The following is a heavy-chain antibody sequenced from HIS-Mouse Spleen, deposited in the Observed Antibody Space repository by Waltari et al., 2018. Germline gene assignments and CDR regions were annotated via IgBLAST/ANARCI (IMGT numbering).Heavy chain of an antibody. V-gene: IGHV4-39*07. CDR3: AREIPYSSSWYDWYFDL. CDR1: GGSISSRSHY. CDR2: IYYSGST. J-gene: IGHJ2*01. Sequence: LQLQESGPGLAKPSETLSRTGTVSGGSISSRSHYWCCIRQPPGKGLAWIGSIYYSGSTYYNPSLKSRVTISVDTSKNQFSLKLSSVTAADTAVYYCAREIPYSSSWYDWYFDLWGRGTLVTVSS. D-gene: IGHD6-13*01.